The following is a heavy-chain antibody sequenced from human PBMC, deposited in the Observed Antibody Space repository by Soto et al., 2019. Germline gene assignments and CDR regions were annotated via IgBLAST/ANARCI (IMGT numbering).Heavy chain of an antibody. Sequence: SETLSLTCTVSGGSISSSSYYWGWIRQPPGKGLEWIGSIYYSGSTYYNPSLKSRVTISVDTSKNQFSLKLSSVTAADTAVYYCARIASTSNYVRYYFDYWGQGTLVTVSS. CDR2: IYYSGST. CDR3: ARIASTSNYVRYYFDY. V-gene: IGHV4-39*01. D-gene: IGHD4-4*01. J-gene: IGHJ4*02. CDR1: GGSISSSSYY.